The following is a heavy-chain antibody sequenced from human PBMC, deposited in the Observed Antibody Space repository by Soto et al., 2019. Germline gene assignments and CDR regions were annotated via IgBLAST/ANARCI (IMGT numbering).Heavy chain of an antibody. D-gene: IGHD2-2*01. Sequence: GGSLRLSCAASGFTFDDYAMHWVRQAPGKGLEWVSGISWNSGSIGYADSVKGRFTISRDNAKNSLYLQMNSLRAEDTALYYCAKAYQPLLSYYYYYMDVWGKGTTVTVSS. CDR3: AKAYQPLLSYYYYYMDV. V-gene: IGHV3-9*01. CDR2: ISWNSGSI. CDR1: GFTFDDYA. J-gene: IGHJ6*03.